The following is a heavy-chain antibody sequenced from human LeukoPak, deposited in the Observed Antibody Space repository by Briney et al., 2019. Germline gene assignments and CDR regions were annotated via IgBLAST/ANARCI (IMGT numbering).Heavy chain of an antibody. CDR2: IYYSGST. CDR3: ARSITSSWYGDFQH. Sequence: SETLSHTCTVSGGSMSCYFWSWIRQPPGKGLEWIGYIYYSGSTNYNPSLKSRVTISVDTSKNQFSLKLSSVTAADTAVYYCARSITSSWYGDFQHWGQGTLVTVSS. J-gene: IGHJ1*01. D-gene: IGHD6-13*01. CDR1: GGSMSCYF. V-gene: IGHV4-59*01.